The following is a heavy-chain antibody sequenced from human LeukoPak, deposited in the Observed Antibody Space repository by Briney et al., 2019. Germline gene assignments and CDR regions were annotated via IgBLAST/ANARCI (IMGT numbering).Heavy chain of an antibody. J-gene: IGHJ6*03. CDR2: ISSTSSYI. Sequence: GGSLRLSCAASGFTFSSYSMNWVRQAPGKGLEWVSSISSTSSYIYYADSVKGRFTISRDNAKNSLYLQMNSLRAEDTAVYYCAKGHPPGYMDVWGKGTTVTVSS. CDR3: AKGHPPGYMDV. CDR1: GFTFSSYS. V-gene: IGHV3-21*04.